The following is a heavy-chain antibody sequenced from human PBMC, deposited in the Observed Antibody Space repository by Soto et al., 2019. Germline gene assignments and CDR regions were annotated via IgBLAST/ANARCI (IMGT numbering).Heavy chain of an antibody. CDR1: GGSISSSSYY. CDR2: IYYSGST. V-gene: IGHV4-39*01. J-gene: IGHJ6*02. Sequence: QLQLQESGPGLVKPSETLSLTCTVSGGSISSSSYYWGWIRQPPGKGLEWIGSIYYSGSTYYNPSLKSRVTISVDTSKNQFSLKLSSVTAADTAVYYCARPVQLWGEYCMDVWCQGTTVTVSS. CDR3: ARPVQLWGEYCMDV. D-gene: IGHD5-18*01.